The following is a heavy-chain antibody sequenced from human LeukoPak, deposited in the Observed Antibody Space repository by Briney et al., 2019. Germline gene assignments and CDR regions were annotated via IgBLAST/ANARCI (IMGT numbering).Heavy chain of an antibody. J-gene: IGHJ6*03. CDR3: ARGPLYCSSTSCYEYYYYYYMDV. Sequence: PSETLSLTCAVSGYSISSGYYWGWIRQPPGKGLEWIGSIYNSGSTYYNPSLKSRVTISVDTSKNQFSLKLSSVTAADTAVYYCARGPLYCSSTSCYEYYYYYYMDVWGKGTTVTVSS. V-gene: IGHV4-38-2*01. D-gene: IGHD2-2*01. CDR1: GYSISSGYY. CDR2: IYNSGST.